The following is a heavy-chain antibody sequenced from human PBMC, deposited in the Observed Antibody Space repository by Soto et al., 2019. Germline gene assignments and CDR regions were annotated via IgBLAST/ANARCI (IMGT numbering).Heavy chain of an antibody. CDR1: GFSLSTSGEG. D-gene: IGHD1-26*01. J-gene: IGHJ3*02. CDR3: ARRLRQSGTSWDSGAFDI. V-gene: IGHV2-5*02. Sequence: QITLQESAPVLVRPTETLKLTCTYSGFSLSTSGEGVGWVRQSPGKALEWLAVIYWDDDKRYMPSLKNRLSITQDTSRSQVVLAMTHMLPMDTGTYYCARRLRQSGTSWDSGAFDIWGHGTAVAVS. CDR2: IYWDDDK.